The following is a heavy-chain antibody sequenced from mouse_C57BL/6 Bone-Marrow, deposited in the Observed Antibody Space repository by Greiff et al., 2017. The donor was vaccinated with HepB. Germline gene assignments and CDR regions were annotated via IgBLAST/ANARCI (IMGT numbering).Heavy chain of an antibody. CDR2: IYPGSGST. Sequence: QVQLQQPGAELVKPGASVKMSCKASGYTFTSYWITWVKQRPGQGLEWIGDIYPGSGSTNYNEKFKSKATLTVDPSSSTAYMQLSSLTSEDAAVYYCARSNIYYYGSSSVYAMDYWGQGTSVTVSS. J-gene: IGHJ4*01. CDR1: GYTFTSYW. D-gene: IGHD1-1*01. V-gene: IGHV1-55*01. CDR3: ARSNIYYYGSSSVYAMDY.